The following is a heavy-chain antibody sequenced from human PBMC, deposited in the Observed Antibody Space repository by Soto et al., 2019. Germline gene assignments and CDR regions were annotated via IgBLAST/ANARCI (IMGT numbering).Heavy chain of an antibody. V-gene: IGHV3-11*05. D-gene: IGHD3-16*01. Sequence: QVQLVESGGGLVKPGGSLRLSCAASGFIFSDYYMSWIRQVPGKGLEWVSYISSSSTYKNYADSVKGRFTISRDNAKNSLYLQMNSLRAEDRAVYYCARGGDYDYVWGSLSHWGQGTLVTVSS. CDR3: ARGGDYDYVWGSLSH. CDR2: ISSSSTYK. CDR1: GFIFSDYY. J-gene: IGHJ4*02.